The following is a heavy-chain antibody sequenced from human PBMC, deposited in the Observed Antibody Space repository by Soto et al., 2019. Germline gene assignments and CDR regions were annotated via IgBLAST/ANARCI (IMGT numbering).Heavy chain of an antibody. J-gene: IGHJ4*02. Sequence: EVQLVESGGGLVQPGGSLRLSCEASGFTFGNYWMNWVRQTPGKGLEWVANIKPDGGEQYYVDSVKGRFTISRDNAKDSLYLQMGSLRGDDTAVDYCAGGQSNSCYYWGQGTLVTVSS. CDR1: GFTFGNYW. D-gene: IGHD1-1*01. V-gene: IGHV3-7*04. CDR3: AGGQSNSCYY. CDR2: IKPDGGEQ.